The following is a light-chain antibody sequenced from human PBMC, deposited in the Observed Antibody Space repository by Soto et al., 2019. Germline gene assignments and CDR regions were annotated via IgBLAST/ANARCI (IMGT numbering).Light chain of an antibody. Sequence: DIQLTQSPSSLSASVGDRVTITCRASQAISSYLAWYQQKPGKVPELLIYATSTLQSGAPSRFSGSGSGTDVTLTISSLRAEDVATYYCQKYNPAPTFGGGTKVEIK. CDR2: ATS. CDR1: QAISSY. V-gene: IGKV1-27*01. CDR3: QKYNPAPT. J-gene: IGKJ4*01.